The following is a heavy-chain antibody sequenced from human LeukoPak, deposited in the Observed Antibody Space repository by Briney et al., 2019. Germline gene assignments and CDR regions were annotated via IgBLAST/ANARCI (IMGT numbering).Heavy chain of an antibody. CDR2: MNPYSGNT. CDR1: GYTLTSYD. Sequence: SVKVSCKASGYTLTSYDINWVRQATGQGREWMGWMNPYSGNTGYAQKFQGRVNMTRNTSISTAYMELSSLRSEDTAVYYCARYVGVAKTFYYYYYYMDVWGKGTTVTVSS. D-gene: IGHD3-3*01. J-gene: IGHJ6*03. CDR3: ARYVGVAKTFYYYYYYMDV. V-gene: IGHV1-8*01.